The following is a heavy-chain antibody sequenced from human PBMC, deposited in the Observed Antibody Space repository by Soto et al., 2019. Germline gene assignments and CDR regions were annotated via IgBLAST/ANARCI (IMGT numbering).Heavy chain of an antibody. D-gene: IGHD2-15*01. V-gene: IGHV1-18*01. CDR3: ARDPEGGTDFDY. CDR2: INAYNGNT. CDR1: GYTFTSYR. Sequence: QVQLVQSGADVKKPGASVKVSCKASGYTFTSYRIGWVRQALGQGLEWMGWINAYNGNTNYAQKLQGRVTMTTYVSTSTAYMALRSLRSGDTAVYSCARDPEGGTDFDYWSQGALVTVSS. J-gene: IGHJ4*02.